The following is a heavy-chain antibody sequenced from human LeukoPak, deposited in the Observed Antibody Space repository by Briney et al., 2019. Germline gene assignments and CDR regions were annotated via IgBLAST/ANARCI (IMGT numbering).Heavy chain of an antibody. D-gene: IGHD2-2*01. V-gene: IGHV3-23*01. CDR3: AKNRLLLDYFDY. CDR1: GFTFSSYA. CDR2: ISGSGGST. Sequence: GGSLRLSCAASGFTFSSYAMSWVRQAPGKGLEWVSAISGSGGSTYYADSVKGRFTISRDNSKNTLYLQMSSLRAEDTAVYYCAKNRLLLDYFDYWGQGTLVTVSS. J-gene: IGHJ4*02.